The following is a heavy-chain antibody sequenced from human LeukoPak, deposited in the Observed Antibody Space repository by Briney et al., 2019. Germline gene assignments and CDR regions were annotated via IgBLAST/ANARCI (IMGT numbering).Heavy chain of an antibody. V-gene: IGHV4-34*01. CDR1: GVSLSSYY. CDR2: IKDVGSP. CDR3: ASGPLFWSGYYGAWYYDY. D-gene: IGHD3-3*01. Sequence: SETLSLTCAVSGVSLSSYYWVWIRQSPEKGLEWIGEIKDVGSPNYNPTLKSRVTISIDTSKNQFSLHLISVTAADTAVYFCASGPLFWSGYYGAWYYDYWGPGNLVTVSS. J-gene: IGHJ4*02.